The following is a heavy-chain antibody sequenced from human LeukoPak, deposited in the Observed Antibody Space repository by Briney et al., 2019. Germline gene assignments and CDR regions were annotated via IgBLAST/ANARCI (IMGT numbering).Heavy chain of an antibody. Sequence: GGSLRLSCAASGFTFSSYGMHWVRQAPGKGLEWVAVIWYDGSNKYYADSVKGRFTISRVNAKNTLYLQMNSLRAEDTAVYYCARRIAAAAAPYYFDYWGQGTLVTVSS. V-gene: IGHV3-33*03. CDR3: ARRIAAAAAPYYFDY. CDR1: GFTFSSYG. CDR2: IWYDGSNK. D-gene: IGHD6-13*01. J-gene: IGHJ4*02.